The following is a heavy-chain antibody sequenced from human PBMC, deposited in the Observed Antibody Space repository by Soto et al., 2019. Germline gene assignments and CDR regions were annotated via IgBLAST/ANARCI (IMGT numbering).Heavy chain of an antibody. J-gene: IGHJ4*02. Sequence: PGGSLRLSCAASGFTFSSYGMHWVRQAPGKGLEWVAVISYDGSNKYYADSVKGRFTISRDNSKNTLYLQMNSLRAEDTAVYYCAKVHSSGWLPGYWGQGTLVTVSP. D-gene: IGHD6-19*01. CDR3: AKVHSSGWLPGY. V-gene: IGHV3-30*18. CDR2: ISYDGSNK. CDR1: GFTFSSYG.